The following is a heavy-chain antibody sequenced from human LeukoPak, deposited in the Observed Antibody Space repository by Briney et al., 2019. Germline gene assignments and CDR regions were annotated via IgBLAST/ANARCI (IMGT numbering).Heavy chain of an antibody. D-gene: IGHD6-13*01. J-gene: IGHJ5*02. Sequence: PSETLSLTCTVSGGSISSSTYYWGWIRQPPGKGLEWIGSIYSSGSTYYNPSLKSRVTISVDTSKNQFSLKLSSVTAADTAVYYCARGGIHPIDPWGQGTLVTVSS. CDR1: GGSISSSTYY. CDR2: IYSSGST. V-gene: IGHV4-39*07. CDR3: ARGGIHPIDP.